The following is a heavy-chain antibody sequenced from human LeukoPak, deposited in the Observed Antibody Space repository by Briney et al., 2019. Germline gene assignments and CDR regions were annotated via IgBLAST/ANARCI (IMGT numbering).Heavy chain of an antibody. CDR2: ISYDGSDE. J-gene: IGHJ4*02. Sequence: GGSLGLSCVASGLAFSSYSMHWVRQAPGKGLEWVGVISYDGSDEYYTDSVKGRFTISRDNSKNTVYLQMNSLRADDTAVYYCARDFTPEWFDIHWGQGTLVTVS. D-gene: IGHD3-3*01. V-gene: IGHV3-30*04. CDR1: GLAFSSYS. CDR3: ARDFTPEWFDIH.